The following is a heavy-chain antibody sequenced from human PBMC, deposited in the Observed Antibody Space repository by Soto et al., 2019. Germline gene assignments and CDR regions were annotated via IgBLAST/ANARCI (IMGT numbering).Heavy chain of an antibody. V-gene: IGHV3-23*01. D-gene: IGHD5-12*01. CDR2: ISGSGGST. CDR1: GFTFSSYA. Sequence: PGESLRPSCAASGFTFSSYAMSWVRQAPGKGLEWVSAISGSGGSTNYADSVKGRFTISRDNTTNTLYLQMNSPRAEDTAVYYCAKDGVRGYDYGYFDFWGQGTLVTVSS. J-gene: IGHJ4*02. CDR3: AKDGVRGYDYGYFDF.